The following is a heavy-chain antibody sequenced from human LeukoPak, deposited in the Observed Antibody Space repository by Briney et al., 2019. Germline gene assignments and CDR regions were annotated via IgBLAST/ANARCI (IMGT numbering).Heavy chain of an antibody. Sequence: GGSLRLSCAASGSTFSSYGMHWVRQAPGKGLEWVAVISYDGSNKYYADSVKGRFTISRDNFKNTLYLQMNSLRAEDTAVYYCARKPISVAAAESDAFDIWGQGTMVTVSS. CDR2: ISYDGSNK. D-gene: IGHD6-13*01. V-gene: IGHV3-30*19. CDR1: GSTFSSYG. CDR3: ARKPISVAAAESDAFDI. J-gene: IGHJ3*02.